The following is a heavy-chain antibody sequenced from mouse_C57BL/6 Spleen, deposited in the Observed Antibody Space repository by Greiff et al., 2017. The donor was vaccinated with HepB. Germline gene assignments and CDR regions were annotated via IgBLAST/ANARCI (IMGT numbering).Heavy chain of an antibody. CDR1: GYSITSGYF. CDR2: ISYDGSN. Sequence: VQLKESGPGLVKPSQSLSLTCSVSGYSITSGYFWYWIRQPPGNILEWMGYISYDGSNNYNPSLKNRISITRDTSKNQFFLKLNSVTTEDTATYYCARVTKEFAYWGQGTLVTVSA. V-gene: IGHV3-6*01. J-gene: IGHJ3*01. CDR3: ARVTKEFAY.